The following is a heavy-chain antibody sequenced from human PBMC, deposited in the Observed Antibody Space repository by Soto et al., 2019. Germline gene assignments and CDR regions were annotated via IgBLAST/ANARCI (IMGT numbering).Heavy chain of an antibody. CDR2: INSDGSST. CDR1: GFTFSNYW. CDR3: ARSAYGDYNWFDP. V-gene: IGHV3-74*01. J-gene: IGHJ5*02. D-gene: IGHD4-17*01. Sequence: EVQLVESGGGLVQPGGSLRISCSASGFTFSNYWMHWVRQVPGKGLMWVSRINSDGSSTSYADSEKGRLTISRDNAKNTLYLQMNSLRAEDTAVYYCARSAYGDYNWFDPWGQGILVTVSS.